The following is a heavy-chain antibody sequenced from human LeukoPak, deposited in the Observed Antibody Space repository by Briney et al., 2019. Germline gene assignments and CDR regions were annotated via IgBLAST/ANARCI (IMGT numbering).Heavy chain of an antibody. CDR2: INSDGSST. J-gene: IGHJ3*02. D-gene: IGHD3-16*01. CDR1: GFTFSSYW. V-gene: IGHV3-74*01. Sequence: GGSLRLSCAASGFTFSSYWMHWVRQVPGKGLVWVSRINSDGSSTSYADSVKGRFTIYRDNAKNTLYLQMNSLRAEDTAVYYCGRDWGLGAAFDIWGQGTMVTVSS. CDR3: GRDWGLGAAFDI.